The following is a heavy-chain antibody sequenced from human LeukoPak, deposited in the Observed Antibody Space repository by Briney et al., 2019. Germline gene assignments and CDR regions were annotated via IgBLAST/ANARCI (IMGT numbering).Heavy chain of an antibody. D-gene: IGHD2-21*02. Sequence: SVKVSCKASGGTFSTYTISWVRQAPGQGLEWVGGIIPILGTTNYAQKFQGRVTITADDSTSTTYMELSSLRSEDTAIYYCANRVMPRLPTASIPPASSSDYWGQGTLVTGSS. V-gene: IGHV1-69*13. J-gene: IGHJ4*02. CDR2: IIPILGTT. CDR1: GGTFSTYT. CDR3: ANRVMPRLPTASIPPASSSDY.